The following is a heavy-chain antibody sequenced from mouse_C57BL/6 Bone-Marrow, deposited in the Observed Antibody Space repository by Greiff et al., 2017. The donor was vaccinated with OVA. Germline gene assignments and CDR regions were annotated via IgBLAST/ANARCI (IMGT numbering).Heavy chain of an antibody. V-gene: IGHV3-6*01. CDR3: ARGGRVYDGYYGAY. Sequence: EVQLQQSGPGLVKPSQSLSLTCSVTGYSITSGYYWNWIRQFPGNKLEWMGYISYDGSNNYNPSLKNRISITRDTSKNQFFLKLNSVTTEDTATYYCARGGRVYDGYYGAYWGQGTLVTVSA. D-gene: IGHD2-3*01. CDR2: ISYDGSN. J-gene: IGHJ3*01. CDR1: GYSITSGYY.